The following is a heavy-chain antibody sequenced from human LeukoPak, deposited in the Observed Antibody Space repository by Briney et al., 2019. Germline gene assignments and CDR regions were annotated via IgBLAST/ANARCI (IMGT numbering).Heavy chain of an antibody. Sequence: GGSLRHSRADCRFTFNPSTMNWVRPAPRKGVEWISDISSSNSTSHYAYSVKGRFTISRDNSKYSLYLQMHSLGNDDTAVDYCAREDIGQYFFDFWGQGSLVTVSS. CDR3: AREDIGQYFFDF. V-gene: IGHV3-48*02. J-gene: IGHJ4*02. CDR1: RFTFNPST. CDR2: ISSSNSTS. D-gene: IGHD2-15*01.